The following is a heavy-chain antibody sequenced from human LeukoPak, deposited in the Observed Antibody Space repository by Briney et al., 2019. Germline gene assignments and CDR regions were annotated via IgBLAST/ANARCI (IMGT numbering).Heavy chain of an antibody. CDR2: ISYDGSNK. CDR3: TTAGGDFDY. J-gene: IGHJ4*02. CDR1: GFTFSSYA. Sequence: GGSLRLSCAASGFTFSSYAMHWVRQAPGKGLEWVAVISYDGSNKYYADSVKGRFTISRDNSKNTLFLQMNSLKTEDTAVYYCTTAGGDFDYWGQGTLVTVSS. D-gene: IGHD2-21*01. V-gene: IGHV3-30-3*01.